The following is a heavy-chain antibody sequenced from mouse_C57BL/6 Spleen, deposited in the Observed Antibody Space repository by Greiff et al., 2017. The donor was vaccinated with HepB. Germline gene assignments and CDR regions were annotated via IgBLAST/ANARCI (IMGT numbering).Heavy chain of an antibody. J-gene: IGHJ4*01. CDR1: GYTFTSYW. CDR2: IDPSDSYT. Sequence: VQLQQPGAELVKPGASVKLSCKASGYTFTSYWMQWVKQRPGQGLEWIGEIDPSDSYTNYTQKFKGKATLTVDTSSSTAYMQLSSLTSEDSAVYYCARPAVVDDAMDYWGQGTAVTVSS. CDR3: ARPAVVDDAMDY. V-gene: IGHV1-50*01. D-gene: IGHD1-1*01.